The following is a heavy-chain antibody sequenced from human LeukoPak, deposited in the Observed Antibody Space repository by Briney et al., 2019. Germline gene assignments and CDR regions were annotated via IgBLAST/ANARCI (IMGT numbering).Heavy chain of an antibody. D-gene: IGHD1-26*01. J-gene: IGHJ4*02. V-gene: IGHV3-21*01. CDR1: GFTFSRYS. CDR3: ARRGGIDDYFDY. CDR2: ISSSSSYI. Sequence: GGSLRLSCAASGFTFSRYSMNWVRQAPGKGLEWVSSISSSSSYIYYADSVKGRFTISRDNAKNSLYLQMNSLRAEDTAVYYCARRGGIDDYFDYWGQGTLVTVSS.